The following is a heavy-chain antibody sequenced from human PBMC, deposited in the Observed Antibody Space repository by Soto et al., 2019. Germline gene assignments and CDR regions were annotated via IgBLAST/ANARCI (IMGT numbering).Heavy chain of an antibody. V-gene: IGHV3-9*01. CDR1: GFTFDDYA. J-gene: IGHJ4*02. D-gene: IGHD6-13*01. Sequence: EVQLVESGGGLVQPGRSLRLSCAASGFTFDDYAMHWVRQAPGKGLEWVSGISWNSGSIGYADSVKGRFTISRDNAKNSLYLQMNSLRAEDTALYYCAKDKDSSSWYYDYWGQGTLVTVSS. CDR2: ISWNSGSI. CDR3: AKDKDSSSWYYDY.